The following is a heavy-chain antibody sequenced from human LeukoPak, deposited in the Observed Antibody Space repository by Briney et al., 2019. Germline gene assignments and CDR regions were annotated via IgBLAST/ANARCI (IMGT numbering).Heavy chain of an antibody. CDR3: ARDGYSGSDAL. CDR2: IYHSGST. CDR1: VGPIIITY. D-gene: IGHD5-12*01. J-gene: IGHJ4*02. V-gene: IGHV4-59*01. Sequence: SETLPLTSTVPVGPIIITYWSWFVKPPGKERKWIGYIYHSGSTNYNPSLKSRVTISVDTSQNQFSLNLSSVTAADTAIYYCARDGYSGSDALWGQGTLVTVSS.